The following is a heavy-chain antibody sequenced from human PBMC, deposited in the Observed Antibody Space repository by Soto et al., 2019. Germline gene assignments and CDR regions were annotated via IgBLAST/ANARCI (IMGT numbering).Heavy chain of an antibody. CDR3: ARDGGRHSGGIDY. V-gene: IGHV1-69*01. J-gene: IGHJ4*02. CDR2: IIPIFGTA. Sequence: QVQLVQSGAEVKKPGSSVKVSCKASGGTFSSYSINWVRQAPGQGLEWMGEIIPIFGTANYAQKFQGRVTIAADESTSTAYMELSSLRSEDTAVFYCARDGGRHSGGIDYWGQGTLVTVSS. D-gene: IGHD1-26*01. CDR1: GGTFSSYS.